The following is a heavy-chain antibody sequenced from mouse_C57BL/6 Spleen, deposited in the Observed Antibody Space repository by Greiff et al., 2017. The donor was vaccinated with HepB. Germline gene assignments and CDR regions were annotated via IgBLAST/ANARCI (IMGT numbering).Heavy chain of an antibody. CDR2: IYPGDGDT. Sequence: QVQLQQSGPELVKPGASVKISCKASGYAFSSSWMNWVKQRPGKGLEWIGRIYPGDGDTNYNGKFKGKATLTADKSSSTAYMQLSSLTSEDSAVYNCARKPTDYSKVGDYWGQGTSVTVSS. CDR1: GYAFSSSW. V-gene: IGHV1-82*01. CDR3: ARKPTDYSKVGDY. J-gene: IGHJ4*01. D-gene: IGHD2-5*01.